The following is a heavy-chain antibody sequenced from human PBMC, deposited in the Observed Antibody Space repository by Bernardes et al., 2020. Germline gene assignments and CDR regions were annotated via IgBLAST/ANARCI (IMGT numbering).Heavy chain of an antibody. D-gene: IGHD3-22*01. J-gene: IGHJ4*02. V-gene: IGHV4-34*01. CDR2: INHSGST. CDR3: ARHDSSGVYFDY. Sequence: SETLSLTCAVYGGSFSGYYWSWIRQPPGKGLEWIGEINHSGSTNYNPSLKSRVTISVDTSKNQFSLKLSSVTAADTAVYYCARHDSSGVYFDYWGQGTLVTVSS. CDR1: GGSFSGYY.